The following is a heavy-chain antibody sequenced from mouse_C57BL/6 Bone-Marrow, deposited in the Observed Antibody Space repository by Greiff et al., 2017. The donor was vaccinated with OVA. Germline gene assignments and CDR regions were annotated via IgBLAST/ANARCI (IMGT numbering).Heavy chain of an antibody. CDR1: GYTFTSYD. CDR3: ARWGSNYLFYYFDY. V-gene: IGHV1-85*01. J-gene: IGHJ2*01. D-gene: IGHD2-5*01. Sequence: QVQLKESGPELVKPGASVKLSCKASGYTFTSYDINWVKQRPGQGLEWIGWIYHRDGSTKYNEKFKGKATLTVDTSSSTAHMELHSLTSEDSAVYFCARWGSNYLFYYFDYWGQGTTLTVSS. CDR2: IYHRDGST.